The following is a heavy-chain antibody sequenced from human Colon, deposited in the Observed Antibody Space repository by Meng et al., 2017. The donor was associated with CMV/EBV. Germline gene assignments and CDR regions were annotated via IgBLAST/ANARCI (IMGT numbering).Heavy chain of an antibody. Sequence: QGQPGACGTEMGNPGASVKPLCNASGYPSTDGHMHWLRQAPGQGAGWMGWIKPNSDGKNFAQMFRGRVHLTRDTSISTAYMEMSSLRLEDKAVYYCARGRIVAGTVPLGLIDYWGQGTLVTVSS. J-gene: IGHJ4*02. V-gene: IGHV1-2*02. CDR2: IKPNSDGK. D-gene: IGHD5-12*01. CDR3: ARGRIVAGTVPLGLIDY. CDR1: GYPSTDGH.